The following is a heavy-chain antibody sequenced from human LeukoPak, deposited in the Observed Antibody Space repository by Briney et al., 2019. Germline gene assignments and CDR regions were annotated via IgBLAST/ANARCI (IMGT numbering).Heavy chain of an antibody. D-gene: IGHD3-22*01. CDR3: ARGGGTMIVVGLIDY. CDR2: ISAYNGNT. Sequence: ASVKVSCKASGGTFSSYAISWVRQAPGQGLEWMGWISAYNGNTNYAQKLQGRVTMTTDTSTSTAYMELRSLRSEDTAVYYCARGGGTMIVVGLIDYWGQGTLVTVSS. V-gene: IGHV1-18*01. CDR1: GGTFSSYA. J-gene: IGHJ4*02.